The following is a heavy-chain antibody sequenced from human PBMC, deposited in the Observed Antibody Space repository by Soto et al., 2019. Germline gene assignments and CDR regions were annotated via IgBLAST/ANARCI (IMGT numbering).Heavy chain of an antibody. D-gene: IGHD6-6*01. V-gene: IGHV3-48*02. CDR2: ISTSSRTI. CDR3: ARDGEQFVENYYYYYGMDV. J-gene: IGHJ6*02. Sequence: GSLRLSCAASGFTFSSYSMNWVRQAPGKGLEWVSYISTSSRTIYYADSVKGRLTISRDNAKNSLYLQMNSLRDEDTAVYFCARDGEQFVENYYYYYGMDVCCQGTTVTVSS. CDR1: GFTFSSYS.